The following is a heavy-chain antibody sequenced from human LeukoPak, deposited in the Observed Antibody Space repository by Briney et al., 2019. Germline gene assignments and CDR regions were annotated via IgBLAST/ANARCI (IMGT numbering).Heavy chain of an antibody. CDR1: GFTFSSYA. D-gene: IGHD5-18*01. CDR3: ARESYSYGSHFDY. CDR2: ISYDGSNK. J-gene: IGHJ4*02. Sequence: GGSLRLSCAASGFTFSSYAMHWVRQAPGKGLEWVAVISYDGSNKYYADSVKGRFTISRDNSKNTLYLQMNSLRAEDTAVYYCARESYSYGSHFDYWGQGTLVTVSS. V-gene: IGHV3-30-3*01.